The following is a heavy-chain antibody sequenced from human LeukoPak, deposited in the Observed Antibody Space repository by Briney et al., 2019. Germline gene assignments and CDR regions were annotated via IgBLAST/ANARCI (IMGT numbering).Heavy chain of an antibody. CDR2: IYYSGST. CDR3: AKAPRAGPFDY. V-gene: IGHV4-59*01. CDR1: GGSISSYY. Sequence: SETLSLTCTVSGGSISSYYWSWIRQPPGKGLEWIGYIYYSGSTNYNPSLKSRVTISVDTSKNQFSLKLTSVTAADTALYYCAKAPRAGPFDYWGQGTLVTVSS. D-gene: IGHD6-19*01. J-gene: IGHJ4*02.